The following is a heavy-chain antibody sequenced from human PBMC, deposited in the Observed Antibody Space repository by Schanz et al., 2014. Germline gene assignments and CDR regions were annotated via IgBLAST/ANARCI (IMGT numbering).Heavy chain of an antibody. CDR1: GDSISTSYY. CDR2: VYYSGGS. J-gene: IGHJ4*02. Sequence: QVQLQESGPGLVKPSETLSLTCTVSGDSISTSYYWGWIRQPPGKGLEWIGSVYYSGGSYYNPSLKTRVTISVDTPKNQFPLRRSFGPAADTAVYYCARPNSASYRIYYFDYWGQGTLVTVSS. D-gene: IGHD1-26*01. CDR3: ARPNSASYRIYYFDY. V-gene: IGHV4-39*01.